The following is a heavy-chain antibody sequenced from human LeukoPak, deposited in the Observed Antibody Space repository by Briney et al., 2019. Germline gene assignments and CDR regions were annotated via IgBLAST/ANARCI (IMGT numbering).Heavy chain of an antibody. J-gene: IGHJ4*02. V-gene: IGHV3-23*01. CDR1: GFTFSNYV. CDR3: VKDGRRSPPC. CDR2: INGGGGST. Sequence: QAGGSLRLSCAASGFTFSNYVMSWVRQAPGKGPEWVSGINGGGGSTFYAESVTGRFTISRDNSKNTLFLQMNTLRAEDTAVYYCVKDGRRSPPCWGQGTLVTVSS. D-gene: IGHD2-15*01.